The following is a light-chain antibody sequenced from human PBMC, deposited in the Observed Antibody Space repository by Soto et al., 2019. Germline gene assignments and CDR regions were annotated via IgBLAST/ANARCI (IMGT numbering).Light chain of an antibody. Sequence: IQMTQPPYSLSASVGDRVTITCRASQSVRSWLAWYQQKPGTAPKLLIFDASSLESGVPTTFSGSGSGTDFTLIISRLQPDDFATYYCQQYNSFLWTFGQGTKVDIK. CDR2: DAS. CDR3: QQYNSFLWT. J-gene: IGKJ1*01. V-gene: IGKV1-5*01. CDR1: QSVRSW.